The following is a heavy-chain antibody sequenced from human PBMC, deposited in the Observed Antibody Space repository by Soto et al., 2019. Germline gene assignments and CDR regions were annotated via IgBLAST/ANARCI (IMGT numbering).Heavy chain of an antibody. CDR1: GFTFSSYA. CDR3: AKTYGDERYYYYYMDV. V-gene: IGHV3-64D*08. D-gene: IGHD4-17*01. CDR2: ISSNGGST. J-gene: IGHJ6*03. Sequence: GGSLRLSCSASGFTFSSYAMHWVRQAPGKGLEYVSAISSNGGSTYYADSVKGRFTISRDNSKNTLYLQMNSLRAEDTAVYYCAKTYGDERYYYYYMDVWGKGTTVTVSS.